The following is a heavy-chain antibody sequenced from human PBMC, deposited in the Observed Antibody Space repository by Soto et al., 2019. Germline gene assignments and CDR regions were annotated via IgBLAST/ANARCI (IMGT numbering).Heavy chain of an antibody. CDR2: ISGSGGST. V-gene: IGHV3-23*01. D-gene: IGHD6-19*01. J-gene: IGHJ4*02. Sequence: GGSLRLSCAASGFTFSSYAMSWVRQAPGKGLEWVSAISGSGGSTYYADSVKGRFTISRDNSKNTLYLQMNSLRAEDTAVYYCAKGLEQWLEYTYYFDYWGQGTPVTVSS. CDR1: GFTFSSYA. CDR3: AKGLEQWLEYTYYFDY.